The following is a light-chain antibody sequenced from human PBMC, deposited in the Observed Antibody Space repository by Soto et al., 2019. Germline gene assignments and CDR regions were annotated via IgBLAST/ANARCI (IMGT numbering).Light chain of an antibody. V-gene: IGKV1-5*01. CDR2: VVS. CDR1: QCISTW. Sequence: DVQMTQSPSTLSASVVDRVTITCRASQCISTWLAWYHQKPGRAPRLLIYVVSNLESGVPSRFSGSGSGTESTLTITSLQPEDFGIYYCQQYDSSRTFGQGTKVDIK. J-gene: IGKJ1*01. CDR3: QQYDSSRT.